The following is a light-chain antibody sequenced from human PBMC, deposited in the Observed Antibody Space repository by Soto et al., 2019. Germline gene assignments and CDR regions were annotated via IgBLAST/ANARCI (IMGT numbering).Light chain of an antibody. CDR3: QQYGRSPPFS. J-gene: IGKJ3*01. CDR2: AAS. V-gene: IGKV3-20*01. CDR1: QNVGSNY. Sequence: EIVLTQSPGTLSLSPGERATLSCRASQNVGSNYLAWYQQRPDQAPRLLIYAASTRASGIPDRFSGFGSGTDFPLIISNLEPEDFAVYYCQQYGRSPPFSFGPGTKVDV.